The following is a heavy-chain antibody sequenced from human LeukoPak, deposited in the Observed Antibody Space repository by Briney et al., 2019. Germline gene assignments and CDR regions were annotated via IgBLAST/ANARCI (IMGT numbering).Heavy chain of an antibody. CDR2: IWYDGSNK. Sequence: GGSLRLSCTASGFTFSSYGMHWVRQAPGKGLEWVALIWYDGSNKYYTDSVKGRLTISRDNSKNNLYLQKNSLRAEDTAIYYCAREGPRGNSQFDYWGQGTLVTVSS. D-gene: IGHD2/OR15-2a*01. CDR3: AREGPRGNSQFDY. J-gene: IGHJ4*02. CDR1: GFTFSSYG. V-gene: IGHV3-33*01.